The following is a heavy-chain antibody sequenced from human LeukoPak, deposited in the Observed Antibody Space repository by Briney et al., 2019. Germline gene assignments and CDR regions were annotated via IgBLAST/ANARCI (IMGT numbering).Heavy chain of an antibody. CDR3: ANGYDFWSGYYHELYYFDY. J-gene: IGHJ4*02. D-gene: IGHD3-3*01. CDR1: GFTFSSYG. V-gene: IGHV3-30*02. CDR2: IRYDGSNK. Sequence: GGSLRLSCAASGFTFSSYGMHWVRQAPGKGLEWVAFIRYDGSNKYYADSVKGRFTISRDNSKNTLYLQMNSLRAEDTAVYYCANGYDFWSGYYHELYYFDYWGQGTLVTVSS.